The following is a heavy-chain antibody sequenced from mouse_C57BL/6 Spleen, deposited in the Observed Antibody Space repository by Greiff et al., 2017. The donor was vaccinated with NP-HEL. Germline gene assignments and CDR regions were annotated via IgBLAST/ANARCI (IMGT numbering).Heavy chain of an antibody. J-gene: IGHJ3*01. CDR1: GFTFSDYG. CDR3: ARDYYSIAWFAY. Sequence: EVKVVESGGGLVKPGGSLKLSCAASGFTFSDYGMHWVRHAPEKGLEWVAYISSGSSTIYYADTVKGRFTISRDNAKNTLFLQMTSLRSEDTAMYYCARDYYSIAWFAYWGQGTLVTVSA. V-gene: IGHV5-17*01. D-gene: IGHD2-5*01. CDR2: ISSGSSTI.